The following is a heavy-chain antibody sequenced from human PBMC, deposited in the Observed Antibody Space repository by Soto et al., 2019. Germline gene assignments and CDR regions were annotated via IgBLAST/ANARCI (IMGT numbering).Heavy chain of an antibody. V-gene: IGHV3-23*01. D-gene: IGHD1-1*01. Sequence: EVQLLESGGGLVQPGGSLRLSCAASGVTLSSSVMTWVRQAPGKGLEWVSVITGSGDRTWYADPVKGRFTISRDSSKNMVYLQMNSLRAEDTAVYYCARLELSLTARRRFFWGQGTLVTVSS. CDR1: GVTLSSSV. J-gene: IGHJ1*01. CDR3: ARLELSLTARRRFF. CDR2: ITGSGDRT.